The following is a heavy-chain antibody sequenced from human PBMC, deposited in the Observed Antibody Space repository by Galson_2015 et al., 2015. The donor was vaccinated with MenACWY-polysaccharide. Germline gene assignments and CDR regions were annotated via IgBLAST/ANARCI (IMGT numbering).Heavy chain of an antibody. J-gene: IGHJ2*01. Sequence: SETLSLTCTVSGGSITNYYWSWIRQPAGKRLEWIGRIHSSGSTTYSPSLKSRGIMSVATSKNQLSLNLSSVTAADTAIYYCARRSLENWFFDFWGRGTLVTVSS. CDR1: GGSITNYY. CDR3: ARRSLENWFFDF. CDR2: IHSSGST. V-gene: IGHV4-4*07. D-gene: IGHD1-1*01.